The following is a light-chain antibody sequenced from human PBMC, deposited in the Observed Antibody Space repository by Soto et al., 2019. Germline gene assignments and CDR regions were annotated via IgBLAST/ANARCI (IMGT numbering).Light chain of an antibody. Sequence: EIVLAQSPGTLSLSPGERATLSCRASQSVNSRYLAWYQQKPGQAPRVLIYATSSRATGIPARFSGSGSGTDFTLTISRLEPEDFAVYYCQQYDNSPLYTFGQGTKVEIK. CDR1: QSVNSRY. CDR2: ATS. V-gene: IGKV3-20*01. J-gene: IGKJ2*01. CDR3: QQYDNSPLYT.